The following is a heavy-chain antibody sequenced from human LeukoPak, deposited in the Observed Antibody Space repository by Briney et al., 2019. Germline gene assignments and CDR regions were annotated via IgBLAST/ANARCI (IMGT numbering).Heavy chain of an antibody. CDR3: ARETYSSGWYGGVNWFDP. Sequence: GGSLRLSCAASGFTFSSYWMSWVRQAPGKGLEWVSAISGSGGSTYYADSVKGRFTISRDNSKNTLYLQMNSLRAEDTAVYYCARETYSSGWYGGVNWFDPWGQGTLVTVSS. CDR1: GFTFSSYW. J-gene: IGHJ5*02. CDR2: ISGSGGST. D-gene: IGHD6-19*01. V-gene: IGHV3-23*01.